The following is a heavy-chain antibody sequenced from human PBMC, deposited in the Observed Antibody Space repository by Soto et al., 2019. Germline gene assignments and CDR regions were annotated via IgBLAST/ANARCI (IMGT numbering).Heavy chain of an antibody. CDR1: GGSISSGGYY. CDR3: ARHVWFGESQNSDY. CDR2: IYYSGST. J-gene: IGHJ4*02. Sequence: PSETLSLTCTVSGGSISSGGYYWSWIRQHPGKGLEWIGYIYYSGSTYYNPSLKSRVTISVDTSKNQFSLKLSSVTAADTAVYYCARHVWFGESQNSDYRGQGTLVTLSS. D-gene: IGHD3-10*01. V-gene: IGHV4-31*03.